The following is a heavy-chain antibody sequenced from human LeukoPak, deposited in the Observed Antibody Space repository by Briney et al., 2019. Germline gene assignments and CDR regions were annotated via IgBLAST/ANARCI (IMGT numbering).Heavy chain of an antibody. J-gene: IGHJ4*02. CDR3: VRDFDY. V-gene: IGHV3-72*01. CDR1: GFTFSDHY. Sequence: GGSLRLSCAASGFTFSDHYMDWVRQAPGKGLEWVGRTRNKANSYTTEYAAFVKGRFTISRDDSKNSLYLQMNSLKTEDTAVYYCVRDFDYWGQGTLVTVSS. CDR2: TRNKANSYTT.